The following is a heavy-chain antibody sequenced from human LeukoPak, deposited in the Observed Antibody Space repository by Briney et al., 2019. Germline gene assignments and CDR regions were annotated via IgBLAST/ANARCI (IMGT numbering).Heavy chain of an antibody. CDR1: GFTFNNAW. V-gene: IGHV3-15*01. Sequence: GGSLRLSCAASGFTFNNAWMSWVRQAPGKGLEWVGRIKSKTDDETTDYAAPVKGRFTISRDGSKTTLYLQMNSLKTEDTAVYYCTTDEWSWGQGTLVTVSS. J-gene: IGHJ4*02. CDR2: IKSKTDDETT. D-gene: IGHD3-3*01. CDR3: TTDEWS.